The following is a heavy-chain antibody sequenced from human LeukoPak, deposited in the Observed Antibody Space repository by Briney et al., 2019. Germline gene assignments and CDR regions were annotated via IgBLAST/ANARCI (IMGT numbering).Heavy chain of an antibody. D-gene: IGHD2-2*01. CDR1: GDTLTGYY. Sequence: ASVNVSCKASGDTLTGYYMHWVRQAPGQGLEWMGWINPNSGCTNYAQKFQGRVTMTRDTSISTAYMELSRLRSDDTAVYYCAREGVVVPAANNDAFDIWGQGTMVTVSS. CDR3: AREGVVVPAANNDAFDI. V-gene: IGHV1-2*02. CDR2: INPNSGCT. J-gene: IGHJ3*02.